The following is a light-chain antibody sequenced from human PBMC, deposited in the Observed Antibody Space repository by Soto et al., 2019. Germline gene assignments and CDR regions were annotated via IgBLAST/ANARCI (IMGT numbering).Light chain of an antibody. CDR2: DAS. CDR3: LQDYNYPYT. Sequence: TQSPSTLSATAGDRVTITCRASQSISAWLAWYQQKPGKAPKLLIYDASNLESGVPSRFSGSGSGTEFTLTISNLQPDDFATYYCLQDYNYPYTFGQGTRLEIK. CDR1: QSISAW. V-gene: IGKV1-5*01. J-gene: IGKJ5*01.